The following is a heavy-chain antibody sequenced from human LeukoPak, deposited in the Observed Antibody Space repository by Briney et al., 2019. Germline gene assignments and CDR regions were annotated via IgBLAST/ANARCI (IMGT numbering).Heavy chain of an antibody. Sequence: PGGSLRLSCAASGFTFSSYSMNWVRQAPGKGLEWVAVIAYDGSNKYYADSVKGRFTISRDNSKNTLYLQMNSLRAEDTAVYYCAKVPMDAGWLVLDYWGQGTLVTVSS. CDR2: IAYDGSNK. CDR3: AKVPMDAGWLVLDY. V-gene: IGHV3-30*18. CDR1: GFTFSSYS. D-gene: IGHD6-19*01. J-gene: IGHJ4*02.